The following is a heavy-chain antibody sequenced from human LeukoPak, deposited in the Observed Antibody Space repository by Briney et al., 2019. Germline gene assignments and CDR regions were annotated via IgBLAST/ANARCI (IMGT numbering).Heavy chain of an antibody. J-gene: IGHJ4*02. V-gene: IGHV3-23*01. CDR2: ISSSGSGGNT. CDR3: AKDRGSSTPGPY. Sequence: PGGSLRLSCAASGVTLSSYAMSWARQAPGKGLEWVSGISSSGSGGNTYYADSVEGRFTISRDSSKNTLFLHMNTLRAEDTAIYYCAKDRGSSTPGPYWGQGTLVTVSS. CDR1: GVTLSSYA. D-gene: IGHD1-26*01.